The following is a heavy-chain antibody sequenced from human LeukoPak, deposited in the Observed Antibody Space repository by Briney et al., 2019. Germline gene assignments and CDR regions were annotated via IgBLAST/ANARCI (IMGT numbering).Heavy chain of an antibody. Sequence: SETLSLTCTVSGGSISSYYWSWIRQPPGKELEWIGYIYYSGSTNYNPSLKSRVTISVDTSKNQFSLKLSSVTAADTAVYYCARDLPVDYWGQGTLVTVSS. V-gene: IGHV4-59*01. CDR3: ARDLPVDY. CDR2: IYYSGST. CDR1: GGSISSYY. J-gene: IGHJ4*02.